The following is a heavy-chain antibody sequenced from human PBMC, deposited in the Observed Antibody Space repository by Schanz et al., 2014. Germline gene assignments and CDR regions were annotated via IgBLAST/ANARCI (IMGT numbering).Heavy chain of an antibody. J-gene: IGHJ3*02. CDR3: ARVHIATYHYNSPGADDS. D-gene: IGHD3-10*01. CDR1: GYIFGSHG. Sequence: QLMQSGSEVRKPGASVKVSCKASGYIFGSHGMTWVRQAPGQGPELMGWINAHTGNTQYAQKFQGRVNMTRDTVTTTVHLELTRLRTDDTAIYYCARVHIATYHYNSPGADDSWRQGTRVTVPS. CDR2: INAHTGNT. V-gene: IGHV1-18*01.